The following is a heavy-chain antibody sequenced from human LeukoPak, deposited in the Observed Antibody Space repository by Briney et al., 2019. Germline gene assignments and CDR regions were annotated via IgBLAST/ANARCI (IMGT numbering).Heavy chain of an antibody. CDR2: INPNSGGT. J-gene: IGHJ5*02. CDR1: GYIFSDYY. CDR3: AREYYYDSPP. D-gene: IGHD3-22*01. Sequence: ASVKVSCKASGYIFSDYYMHWVRQAPGQGLEWMGWINPNSGGTNYAQKFQGRVTMTRDTSISTAYMELSRLRSDDTAVYYCAREYYYDSPPWGQGTLVTVSS. V-gene: IGHV1-2*02.